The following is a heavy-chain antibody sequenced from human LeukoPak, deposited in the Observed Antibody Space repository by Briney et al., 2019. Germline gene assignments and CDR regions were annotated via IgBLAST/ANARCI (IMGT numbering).Heavy chain of an antibody. Sequence: ASVTVSCTASGYTFTSYYMHWVRQAPGQGLEWMGIINPSGGSTSHAQKFQGRVTMTRDTSTSTVYMELSSLRSEDTAVYYCARERIVVVPAATPGVYYYYYGMDVWGQGTTVTVSS. D-gene: IGHD2-2*01. CDR2: INPSGGST. J-gene: IGHJ6*02. CDR1: GYTFTSYY. CDR3: ARERIVVVPAATPGVYYYYYGMDV. V-gene: IGHV1-46*01.